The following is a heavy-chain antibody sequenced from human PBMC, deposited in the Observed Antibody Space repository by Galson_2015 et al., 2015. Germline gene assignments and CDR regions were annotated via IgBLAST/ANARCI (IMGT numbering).Heavy chain of an antibody. V-gene: IGHV5-51*01. J-gene: IGHJ4*02. CDR2: IYPGDSDT. CDR3: ARAFYGSGSHYGDY. D-gene: IGHD3-10*01. CDR1: GSSFATHW. Sequence: QSGAEVKKSGEFLQISCTGSGSSFATHWIAWVRQMPGKGLEWMGVIYPGDSDTRYSPSFQGQVTISVDKSISTAYLQWSSLKASDTAMYYCARAFYGSGSHYGDYWGQGTLVTVSS.